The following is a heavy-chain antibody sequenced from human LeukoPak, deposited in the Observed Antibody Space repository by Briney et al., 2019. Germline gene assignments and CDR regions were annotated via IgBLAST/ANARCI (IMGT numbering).Heavy chain of an antibody. CDR2: IYHSGST. V-gene: IGHV4-38-2*02. D-gene: IGHD2-15*01. J-gene: IGHJ6*03. Sequence: PSETLSLTCTVSGYSISSGYYWGWIRQPPGKGLEWIGSIYHSGSTYYNPSLKSRVTISVDTSKNQFSLKLSSVTAADTAVYYCARQLGYCSGGSCYYSGGYYYYMDVWGKGTTVTISS. CDR1: GYSISSGYY. CDR3: ARQLGYCSGGSCYYSGGYYYYMDV.